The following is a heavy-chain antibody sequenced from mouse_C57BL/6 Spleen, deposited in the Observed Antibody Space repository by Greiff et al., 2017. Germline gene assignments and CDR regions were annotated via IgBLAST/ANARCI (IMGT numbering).Heavy chain of an antibody. J-gene: IGHJ2*01. CDR3: ATPITTVVAPDY. Sequence: QVQLQQPGAELVRPGSSVQLSCKASGYTFTSYWMHWVKQRPIQGLEWIGNIDPSDSETHYNQKFKDKATLTVDKSSSTAYMQLSSLTSEDSAVYYCATPITTVVAPDYWGQGTTLTVSS. V-gene: IGHV1-52*01. D-gene: IGHD1-1*01. CDR2: IDPSDSET. CDR1: GYTFTSYW.